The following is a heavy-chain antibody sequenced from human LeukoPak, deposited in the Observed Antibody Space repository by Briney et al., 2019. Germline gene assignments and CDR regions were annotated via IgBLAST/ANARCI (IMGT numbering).Heavy chain of an antibody. CDR2: ISYDGSNK. Sequence: GRSLRLSCAASGFTFSSYAMHWVRQAPGKGLEWVAVISYDGSNKYYADSVKGRFTISRDNSKNTLYLQMNSLRAEDTAVYYCARANSPYYDFWSGYPHLDYWGQGTLVTVSS. D-gene: IGHD3-3*01. CDR1: GFTFSSYA. V-gene: IGHV3-30*04. J-gene: IGHJ4*02. CDR3: ARANSPYYDFWSGYPHLDY.